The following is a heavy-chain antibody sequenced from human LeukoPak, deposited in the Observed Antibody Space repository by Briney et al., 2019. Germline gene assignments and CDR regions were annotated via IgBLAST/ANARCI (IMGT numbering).Heavy chain of an antibody. CDR2: SGNKGNSYIT. Sequence: PAGSLRLSCAASGFTFSDHFRDWVRQAPGKGLEWFGRSGNKGNSYITEYAASVEGRFTISRDDSKKSLYLQMNSLRTEDTAVYYCASTGWVRGFDYWGQGTPVIVSS. J-gene: IGHJ4*02. CDR1: GFTFSDHF. V-gene: IGHV3-72*01. D-gene: IGHD3-10*01. CDR3: ASTGWVRGFDY.